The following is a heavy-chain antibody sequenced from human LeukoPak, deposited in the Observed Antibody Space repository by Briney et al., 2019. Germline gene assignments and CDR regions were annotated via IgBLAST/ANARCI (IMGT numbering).Heavy chain of an antibody. CDR3: AKAPRNSGASENNWFDP. V-gene: IGHV3-23*01. CDR2: ISDSGDNT. Sequence: PGGSLRLSCAASGFTFNGYAMNWVRQAPGKGLEWVSAISDSGDNTYYADSVRGRFTISRDNSMNTLYLQMNTLRAEDTAVYYCAKAPRNSGASENNWFDPWGQGTLVTVSS. CDR1: GFTFNGYA. J-gene: IGHJ5*02. D-gene: IGHD1-7*01.